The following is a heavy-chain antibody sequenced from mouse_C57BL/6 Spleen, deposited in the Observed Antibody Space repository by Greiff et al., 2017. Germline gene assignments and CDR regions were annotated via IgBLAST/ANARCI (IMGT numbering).Heavy chain of an antibody. D-gene: IGHD2-4*01. CDR1: GYTFTSYW. CDR2: IHPNSGST. CDR3: ARMRDDYFPSFAY. V-gene: IGHV1-64*01. Sequence: QVQLQQPGAELVKPGASVKLSCKASGYTFTSYWMHWVKQRPGQGLEWIGMIHPNSGSTNYNEKFKSKATLTVDKSSSTAYMQLSSLTSEDSAVYYCARMRDDYFPSFAYWGQGTLVTVSA. J-gene: IGHJ3*01.